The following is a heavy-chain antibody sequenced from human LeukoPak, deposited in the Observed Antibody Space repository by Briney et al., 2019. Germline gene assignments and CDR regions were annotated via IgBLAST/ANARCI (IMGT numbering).Heavy chain of an antibody. CDR1: GYTFNTYG. J-gene: IGHJ4*02. D-gene: IGHD3-22*01. CDR3: ARRGGENYYDSSGYYPLDY. V-gene: IGHV1-18*01. CDR2: ISAYNGNT. Sequence: ASVKVSCKASGYTFNTYGVSWVRQAPGQGLEWMGWISAYNGNTNYAQKLQGRVTMTTDTSASTAYMELRSLRSDDTAVYYCARRGGENYYDSSGYYPLDYWGQGTLVTVSS.